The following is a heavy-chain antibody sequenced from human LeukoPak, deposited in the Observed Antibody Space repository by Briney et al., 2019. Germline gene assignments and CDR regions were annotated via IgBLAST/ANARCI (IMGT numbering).Heavy chain of an antibody. Sequence: SETLSLTCMFSGGSISSYYWSWIRQPAARGLDWIGRIYTSGSNNYNPSLKGRVTMSGDTSKNQVSLKLSSVTAADTAVYYCARAVTMVRGEGYFDYWGQGTLVTVSS. CDR3: ARAVTMVRGEGYFDY. V-gene: IGHV4-4*07. CDR2: IYTSGSN. CDR1: GGSISSYY. J-gene: IGHJ4*02. D-gene: IGHD3-10*01.